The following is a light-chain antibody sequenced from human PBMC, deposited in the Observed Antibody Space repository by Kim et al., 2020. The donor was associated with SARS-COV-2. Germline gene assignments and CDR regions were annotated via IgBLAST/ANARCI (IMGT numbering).Light chain of an antibody. J-gene: IGKJ4*01. CDR2: AAS. CDR3: QQYSLFPLT. CDR1: QAINNH. Sequence: AAVGDRGTFTWRASQAINNHLAWFQQKSGKAPKSLIYAASTLQSGVPSRFSGSGFGTDFTLTISSLQPEDFATYYCQQYSLFPLTFGGGTKVDIK. V-gene: IGKV1-16*01.